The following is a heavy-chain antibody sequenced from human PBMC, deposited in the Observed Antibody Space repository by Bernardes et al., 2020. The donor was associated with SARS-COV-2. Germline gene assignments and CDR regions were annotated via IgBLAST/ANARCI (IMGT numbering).Heavy chain of an antibody. D-gene: IGHD4-17*01. V-gene: IGHV3-73*01. Sequence: GGSLRLSCATSGFNFSGSAIQWVRPAPGKGLEWVGRMRSKANGYATTYLASGKGRFIISRDDSTYTAYLQINSLKIEDTAVYYCTGDYLYWGQGTLLTVSS. CDR3: TGDYLY. J-gene: IGHJ4*02. CDR2: MRSKANGYAT. CDR1: GFNFSGSA.